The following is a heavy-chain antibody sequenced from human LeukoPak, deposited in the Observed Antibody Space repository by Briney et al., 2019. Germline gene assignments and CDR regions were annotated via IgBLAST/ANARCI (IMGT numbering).Heavy chain of an antibody. CDR3: ATSTRG. J-gene: IGHJ4*02. Sequence: GGSLRLSCAVSGFTFSDSWMDWVRQAPGRGLQWVANINPDGGVKYYVASVEGRLTVSRDNDKNALYLQMNSLRVEDSDVYYCATSTRGWGQGTLVTVSS. CDR2: INPDGGVK. CDR1: GFTFSDSW. V-gene: IGHV3-7*05.